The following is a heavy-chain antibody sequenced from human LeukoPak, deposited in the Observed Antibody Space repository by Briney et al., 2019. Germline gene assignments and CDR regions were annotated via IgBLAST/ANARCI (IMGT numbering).Heavy chain of an antibody. D-gene: IGHD3-22*01. Sequence: ASVKVSCKASGGTFSSYAISWVRQAPGQGLEWMGGIIPIFGTANYAQKFQGRVTITADESTSTAYMELSSLRSEDTAVYYCARSNYYDSSGLNGGHWFDPWGQGTLVTASS. V-gene: IGHV1-69*13. CDR2: IIPIFGTA. CDR1: GGTFSSYA. J-gene: IGHJ5*02. CDR3: ARSNYYDSSGLNGGHWFDP.